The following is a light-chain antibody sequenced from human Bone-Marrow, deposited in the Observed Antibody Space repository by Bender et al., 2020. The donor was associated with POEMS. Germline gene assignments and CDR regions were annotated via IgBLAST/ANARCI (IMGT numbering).Light chain of an antibody. V-gene: IGLV6-57*01. CDR1: SGSIASNY. J-gene: IGLJ1*01. CDR2: EDN. Sequence: NFMLTQPQSVSESPGKTVTISCTRSSGSIASNYVHWYQQRPGSSPTTVIYEDNQRSSGVPDRFSGSIDSSSSSASLRISGLRTEDEAEYCCQSYDMTGYVFGTETKVTVL. CDR3: QSYDMTGYV.